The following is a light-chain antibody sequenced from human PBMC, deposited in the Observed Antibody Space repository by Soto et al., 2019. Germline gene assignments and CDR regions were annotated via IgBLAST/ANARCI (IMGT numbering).Light chain of an antibody. V-gene: IGLV2-14*01. J-gene: IGLJ1*01. Sequence: QSALTQPASVSGSPGQSITISCTGTSSDVGAYNYVSWYQQRPGKAPKLMIFEVSNRPSGVSNRFSGSKSGNTASLTISGLQTEDEADYYCTSYTSSFTHLVGTETKVT. CDR3: TSYTSSFTHL. CDR2: EVS. CDR1: SSDVGAYNY.